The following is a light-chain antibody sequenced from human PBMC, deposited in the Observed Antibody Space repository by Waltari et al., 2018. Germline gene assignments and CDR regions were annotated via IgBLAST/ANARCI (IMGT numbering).Light chain of an antibody. CDR3: SAWDSSLSARV. CDR1: SNNVGNQG. CDR2: RNN. J-gene: IGLJ3*02. V-gene: IGLV10-54*04. Sequence: QAGLTQPPSVSKGLRQTATLTCTGNSNNVGNQGAAWLQQHQGHPPKLLSHRNNNRPSGISERFSASRSGNTASLTITGLQPGDEADYYCSAWDSSLSARVFGGGTKLTVL.